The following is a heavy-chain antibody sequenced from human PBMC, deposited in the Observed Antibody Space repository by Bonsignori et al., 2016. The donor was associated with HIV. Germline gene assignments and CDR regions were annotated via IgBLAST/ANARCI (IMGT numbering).Heavy chain of an antibody. D-gene: IGHD3-10*01. CDR2: IKPDGSEK. Sequence: VRQAPGKGLEWVANIKPDGSEKYYVDSVKGRFSISRDNAKNSLYLQMNSLRAEDTAVYYCARDAPSPYYYGTGPPGYMDVWGKGTTVTVSS. V-gene: IGHV3-7*03. J-gene: IGHJ6*03. CDR3: ARDAPSPYYYGTGPPGYMDV.